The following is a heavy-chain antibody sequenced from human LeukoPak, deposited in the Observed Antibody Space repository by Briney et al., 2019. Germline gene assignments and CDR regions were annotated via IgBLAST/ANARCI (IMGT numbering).Heavy chain of an antibody. J-gene: IGHJ4*02. CDR1: GFTFSSYC. CDR2: ISYDGSNK. CDR3: AKDLGYGSGSFDY. Sequence: GRSLRLSRAAAGFTFSSYCTHWVRQAPGKGLEWVAVISYDGSNKYYADSVKGRFSISRDKSKNTLYLQMNSLRAEDTAVYYCAKDLGYGSGSFDYWGQGTLVTVSS. V-gene: IGHV3-30*18. D-gene: IGHD3-10*01.